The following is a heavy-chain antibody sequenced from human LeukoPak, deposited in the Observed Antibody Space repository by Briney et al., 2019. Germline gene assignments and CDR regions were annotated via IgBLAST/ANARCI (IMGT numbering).Heavy chain of an antibody. J-gene: IGHJ4*02. V-gene: IGHV3-74*01. D-gene: IGHD6-13*01. CDR3: TRVFVGDEYSSSGY. CDR2: INSDGRST. Sequence: PGESLRLSYAASGFTFSRYYMHWVRQALGKGLVWVSRINSDGRSTTYADSVRGRFTVSRDNAKNTLYLQMNSLKVEDTAMYYCTRVFVGDEYSSSGYWGQGTLVTVSS. CDR1: GFTFSRYY.